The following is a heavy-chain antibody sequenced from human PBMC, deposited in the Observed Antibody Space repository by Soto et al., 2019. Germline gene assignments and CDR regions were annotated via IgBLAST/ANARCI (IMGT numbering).Heavy chain of an antibody. CDR3: TTDSPDAIVVVVAATGDYYYYGMDV. CDR1: GFTFSNAW. CDR2: IKSKTDGGTT. Sequence: GGSLRLSCAASGFTFSNAWMNWVRQAPGKGLEWVGRIKSKTDGGTTDYAAPVKGRFTISRDDSKNTLYLQMNSLKTEDTAVYYCTTDSPDAIVVVVAATGDYYYYGMDVWGQGTTVTVSS. V-gene: IGHV3-15*07. J-gene: IGHJ6*02. D-gene: IGHD2-15*01.